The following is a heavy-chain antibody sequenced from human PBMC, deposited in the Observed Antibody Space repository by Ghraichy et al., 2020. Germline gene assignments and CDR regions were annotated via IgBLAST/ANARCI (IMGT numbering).Heavy chain of an antibody. Sequence: SETLSLTCAVYGGSFSGYYWSWIRQPPGKGLEWIGEINHSGSTNYNPSLKSRVTISVDTSKNQFSLKLSSVTAADTAVYYCARIGPVAAGHGDIWYFDLWGRGTLVTVSS. J-gene: IGHJ2*01. CDR2: INHSGST. CDR1: GGSFSGYY. D-gene: IGHD6-13*01. V-gene: IGHV4-34*01. CDR3: ARIGPVAAGHGDIWYFDL.